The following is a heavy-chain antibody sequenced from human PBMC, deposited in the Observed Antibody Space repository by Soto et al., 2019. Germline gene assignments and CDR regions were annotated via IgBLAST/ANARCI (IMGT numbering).Heavy chain of an antibody. Sequence: SETLSLTFTVSCGLSRRHYWSCIRQPAGKGLDWIVRIYPSGSPNYNPSLKSRVTMSVDTSKNKFSLMLTSVTAADTAVYYCARDDFWGGRTHDYWGQGTLVSVSS. J-gene: IGHJ4*02. D-gene: IGHD3-3*01. CDR3: ARDDFWGGRTHDY. CDR2: IYPSGSP. CDR1: CGLSRRHY. V-gene: IGHV4-4*07.